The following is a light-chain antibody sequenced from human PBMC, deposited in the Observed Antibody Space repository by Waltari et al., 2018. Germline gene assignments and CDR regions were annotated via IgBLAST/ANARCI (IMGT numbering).Light chain of an antibody. V-gene: IGLV4-69*01. J-gene: IGLJ3*02. CDR1: SGHSNNV. CDR3: QTGGHGTWV. Sequence: QLVLTQSPSASASLGASVKLTCTLSSGHSNNVIARLQQQPEKGPRYLMKVNSDGSHSKGDEIPDRFSGSSSGTERYLTISSLQSEDEADYYCQTGGHGTWVFGGGTKLTVL. CDR2: VNSDGSH.